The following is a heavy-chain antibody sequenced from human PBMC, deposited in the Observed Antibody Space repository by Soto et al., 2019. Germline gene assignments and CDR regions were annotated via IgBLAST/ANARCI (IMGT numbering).Heavy chain of an antibody. D-gene: IGHD6-19*01. CDR2: ISDGGGST. CDR1: GFTFRNYA. V-gene: IGHV3-23*01. J-gene: IGHJ6*02. CDR3: AKSSGWSRKIYYYGMDV. Sequence: GGSLILSCAASGFTFRNYAMSWVRQAPGKGLEWVAVISDGGGSTYYADSVKGRFTISRDNSKNTLYLQMNSLRAEDTAVYYCAKSSGWSRKIYYYGMDVWGQGTTVTVSS.